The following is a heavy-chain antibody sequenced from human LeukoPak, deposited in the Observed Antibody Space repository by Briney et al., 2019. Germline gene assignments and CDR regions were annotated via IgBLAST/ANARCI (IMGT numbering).Heavy chain of an antibody. V-gene: IGHV4-4*09. J-gene: IGHJ3*02. D-gene: IGHD2-21*02. Sequence: SETLSLTCTVSGGSISSYYWSWIRQPPGKGLEWIGYIYTSGSTNYNPSLKSRVTISVDTSKDQVSLELSSVTAADTALYYCARHECGGDCYYDAFDIWGQGTMVTVSS. CDR1: GGSISSYY. CDR2: IYTSGST. CDR3: ARHECGGDCYYDAFDI.